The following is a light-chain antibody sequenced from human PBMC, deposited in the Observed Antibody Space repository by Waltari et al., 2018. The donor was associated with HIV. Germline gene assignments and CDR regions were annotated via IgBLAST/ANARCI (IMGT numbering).Light chain of an antibody. J-gene: IGLJ1*01. CDR1: RSNIGSTP. CDR2: SHN. V-gene: IGLV1-44*01. Sequence: QSVLTQPPSASGTPGQRVTISCSGSRSNIGSTPVNWYQQVQGTPPKLLIYSHNERPSGVPDRFSGSKSGTAASLAINGLQSEDEADYYCLAWDVSLQGYVFGTGTKVTVL. CDR3: LAWDVSLQGYV.